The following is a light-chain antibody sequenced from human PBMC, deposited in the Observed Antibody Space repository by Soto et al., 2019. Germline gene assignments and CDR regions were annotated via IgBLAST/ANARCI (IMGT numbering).Light chain of an antibody. CDR1: QNVNSD. CDR2: GAS. J-gene: IGKJ2*01. V-gene: IGKV3-15*01. Sequence: EIVMTQSPVILSVSPGERATLSCRASQNVNSDLAWYQQKPGQAPRILIYGASTRATDIPARISGSGSGTDFTLTISSLQSEDFAVYYCQQYNKWPPLYTFGQGTKLGIK. CDR3: QQYNKWPPLYT.